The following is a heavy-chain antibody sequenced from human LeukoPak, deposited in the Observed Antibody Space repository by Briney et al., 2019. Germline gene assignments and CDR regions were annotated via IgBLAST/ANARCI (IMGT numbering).Heavy chain of an antibody. CDR2: IYYSGST. D-gene: IGHD3-22*01. V-gene: IGHV4-39*01. CDR3: ASHYDSRLFDY. CDR1: GGSISSSSYY. Sequence: KPSETLSLTCTVSGGSISSSSYYWGWIRQPPGKGLEWIGSIYYSGSTYYNPSLKSRVTISVDTSKNQFSLKLSSVTAADTAVYYCASHYDSRLFDYWGQGTLVTVSS. J-gene: IGHJ4*02.